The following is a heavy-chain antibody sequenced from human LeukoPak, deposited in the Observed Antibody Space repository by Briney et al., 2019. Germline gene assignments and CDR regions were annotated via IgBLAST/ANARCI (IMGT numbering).Heavy chain of an antibody. CDR2: IYYSGST. D-gene: IGHD3-22*01. Sequence: PSETLSLTCTVSGGSICSYYWSWIRQPPGKGLEWIGYIYYSGSTNYNPSLKSRVTISVDTSKNQFSLKLSSVTAADTAVYYCARIGRQAYYYDSSGYYYFDYWGQGTLVTVSS. CDR3: ARIGRQAYYYDSSGYYYFDY. CDR1: GGSICSYY. J-gene: IGHJ4*02. V-gene: IGHV4-59*01.